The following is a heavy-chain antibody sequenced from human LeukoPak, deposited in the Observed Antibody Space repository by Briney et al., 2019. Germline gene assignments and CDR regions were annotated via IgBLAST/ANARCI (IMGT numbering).Heavy chain of an antibody. CDR2: FDPEDGET. D-gene: IGHD2-2*01. Sequence: ASVKVSCKVSGYIHTEITMHWVRQAPGKGLEWMGGFDPEDGETIYAQKFQGRVTMTEDTSTDTAYMELSSLRSEDTAVYYCARGDIVVVPAAAYYYYYYMDVWGKGTTVTVSS. CDR1: GYIHTEIT. J-gene: IGHJ6*03. V-gene: IGHV1-24*01. CDR3: ARGDIVVVPAAAYYYYYYMDV.